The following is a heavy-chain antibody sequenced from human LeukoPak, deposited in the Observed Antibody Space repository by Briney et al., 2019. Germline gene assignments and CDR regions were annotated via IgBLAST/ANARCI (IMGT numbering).Heavy chain of an antibody. CDR3: ARVGSSSWYVEY. CDR2: ISSSSSYI. V-gene: IGHV3-21*01. D-gene: IGHD6-13*01. CDR1: GFTFTSYS. Sequence: GGSLRLSCAASGFTFTSYSMNWVRQAPGQGLEWASSISSSSSYIYYADSVKGRFTISRDNAKNSLYLQMNSLRAEDTAVYYCARVGSSSWYVEYWGQGTLVTVSS. J-gene: IGHJ4*02.